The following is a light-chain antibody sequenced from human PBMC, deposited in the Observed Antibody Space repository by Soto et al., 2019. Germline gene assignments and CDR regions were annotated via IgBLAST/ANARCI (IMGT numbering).Light chain of an antibody. CDR2: DAS. CDR3: QQYNSYRLT. V-gene: IGKV1-5*01. Sequence: DIQLTQSPSTLSASVGDRVTITCRASQSISSWLAWYQQKPGKAPKLLIYDASSLESGVPSRFSGSGSGTEFTLTISSLQPDDFATYYCQQYNSYRLTFGGGTKVEIK. J-gene: IGKJ4*01. CDR1: QSISSW.